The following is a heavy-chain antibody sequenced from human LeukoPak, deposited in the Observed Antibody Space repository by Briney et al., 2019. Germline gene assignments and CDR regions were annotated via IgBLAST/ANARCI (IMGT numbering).Heavy chain of an antibody. J-gene: IGHJ4*02. CDR2: ISYDGSNK. CDR1: GFTFSSYG. D-gene: IGHD6-13*01. V-gene: IGHV3-30*05. CDR3: ARDRDSTQFDY. Sequence: GGSLRLSCAASGFTFSSYGMSWVRQAPGKGLEWVAVISYDGSNKYYADSVKGRFTISRDNSKNTLYLQMNSLRAEGTAVYYCARDRDSTQFDYWGQGTLVTVSS.